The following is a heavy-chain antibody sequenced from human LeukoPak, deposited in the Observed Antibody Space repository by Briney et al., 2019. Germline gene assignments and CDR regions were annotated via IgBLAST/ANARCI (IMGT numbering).Heavy chain of an antibody. D-gene: IGHD5/OR15-5a*01. CDR2: IIPIFGTA. Sequence: SVKVSCKASGGTFRSYAISWVRQAPGQGLEWMGGIIPIFGTANYAQKFQGRVTITADESTSTAYMELSSLRSEDAAVYYCARDQSSVYAFDIWGQGTMVTVSS. V-gene: IGHV1-69*01. CDR3: ARDQSSVYAFDI. J-gene: IGHJ3*02. CDR1: GGTFRSYA.